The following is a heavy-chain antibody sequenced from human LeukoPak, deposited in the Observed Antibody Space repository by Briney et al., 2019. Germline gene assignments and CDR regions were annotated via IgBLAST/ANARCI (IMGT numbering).Heavy chain of an antibody. V-gene: IGHV3-30*18. D-gene: IGHD1-26*01. CDR2: ISDDGINA. CDR1: GFTFSSYG. Sequence: GGSLRLSCAASGFTFSSYGMHWVRQAPGKGLQWVAAISDDGINAYYSDSAKGRLTISRDNSNNTLYLQMNSLRAEDTAVYFCAKQSNNHYYQKASDYWAQGTLVTVSS. J-gene: IGHJ4*02. CDR3: AKQSNNHYYQKASDY.